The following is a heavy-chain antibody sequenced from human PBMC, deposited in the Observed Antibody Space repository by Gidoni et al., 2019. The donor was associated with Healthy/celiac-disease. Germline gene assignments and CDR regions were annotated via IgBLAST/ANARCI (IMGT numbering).Heavy chain of an antibody. CDR3: ARQPQTGDPFDY. CDR2: IYYSGST. J-gene: IGHJ4*02. Sequence: QLQLQESGPGLVKPSETLSLPCTVYGGSISSSSYYWGWIRQPPGKGLEWIGSIYYSGSTYYNPSLKSRVTISVDTSKNQCSLKLSSVTAADTAVYYCARQPQTGDPFDYWGQGTLVTVSS. V-gene: IGHV4-39*01. D-gene: IGHD7-27*01. CDR1: GGSISSSSYY.